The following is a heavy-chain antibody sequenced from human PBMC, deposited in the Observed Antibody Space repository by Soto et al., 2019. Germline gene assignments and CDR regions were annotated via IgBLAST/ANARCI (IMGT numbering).Heavy chain of an antibody. CDR2: MSYDESKK. V-gene: IGHV3-30*18. CDR1: GFRLSSYA. CDR3: AKDRRDGDFMHILVVDF. J-gene: IGHJ4*02. Sequence: GGSLRLSCATSGFRLSSYAMHWVLQAPGKGLEWVALMSYDESKKYYADSVKGRFTISRDTSKNTLVLEMNNLRVEDTAVYYCAKDRRDGDFMHILVVDFWGQGALVTVSS. D-gene: IGHD2-15*01.